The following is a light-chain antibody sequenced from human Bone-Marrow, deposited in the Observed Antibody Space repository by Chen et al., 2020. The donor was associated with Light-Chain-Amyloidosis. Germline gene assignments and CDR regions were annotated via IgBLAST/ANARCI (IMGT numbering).Light chain of an antibody. CDR2: GSS. CDR1: QTISTNY. V-gene: IGKV3-20*01. J-gene: IGKJ4*01. Sequence: EIVLTQSPGTLSLSPGEEANLSCRASQTISTNYLTWYHQKFGQAPRLLIYGSSSRATGIPDRCTGSGYGTEFTLTSNRLEPEDFEKYYCQQYGTTELTYGGGTKVEIK. CDR3: QQYGTTELT.